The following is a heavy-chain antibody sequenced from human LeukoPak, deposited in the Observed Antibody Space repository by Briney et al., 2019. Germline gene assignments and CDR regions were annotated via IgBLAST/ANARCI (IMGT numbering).Heavy chain of an antibody. D-gene: IGHD7-27*01. J-gene: IGHJ2*01. Sequence: PSETLSLTCAVSGDSISNYYCSWIRQPPGKGLEWLGYIHYSGYTNYNPSLKSRVTISVDTSKNQFSLNLSSVTAADTAVYYCARHWGSDWYFDLWGRGTLVTVSS. V-gene: IGHV4-59*01. CDR2: IHYSGYT. CDR1: GDSISNYY. CDR3: ARHWGSDWYFDL.